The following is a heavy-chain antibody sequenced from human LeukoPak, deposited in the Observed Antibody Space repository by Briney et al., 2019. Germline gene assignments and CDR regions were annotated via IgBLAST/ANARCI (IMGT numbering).Heavy chain of an antibody. V-gene: IGHV4-34*01. D-gene: IGHD6-13*01. J-gene: IGHJ4*02. CDR1: GFTFSSYS. CDR3: ARGRYSSSWFLW. Sequence: PGGSLRLSCAASGFTFSSYSMNWVRQAPGKGLEWIGEINHSGSTNYNPSLKSRVTISVDTSKNQFSLKLSSVTAADTAVYYCARGRYSSSWFLWWGQGTLVTVSS. CDR2: INHSGST.